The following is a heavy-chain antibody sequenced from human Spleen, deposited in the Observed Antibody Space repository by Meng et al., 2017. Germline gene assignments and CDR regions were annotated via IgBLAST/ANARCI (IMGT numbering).Heavy chain of an antibody. V-gene: IGHV4-39*01. Sequence: QLQLQESGPGPVKASETLSLTCTVSGDPISSSSYDWGWIRQPPGKGLEWIESIYYNGSTYYNPSLRSRVTISVDMSKNQFSLKLRSVTAADTAVYSCARLSGSYYSDFDYWGQGALVTVSS. CDR1: GDPISSSSYD. D-gene: IGHD1-26*01. J-gene: IGHJ4*02. CDR3: ARLSGSYYSDFDY. CDR2: IYYNGST.